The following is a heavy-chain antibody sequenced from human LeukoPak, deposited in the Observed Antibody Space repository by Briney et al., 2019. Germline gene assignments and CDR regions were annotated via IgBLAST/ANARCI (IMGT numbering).Heavy chain of an antibody. Sequence: PSETLSLTCTVSGGSISSYYWSWMRQPPGKGLKGIGYIYYSGSTNYNPSLKSRVTISVDTSKNQFSLKLSSVTAADTAVYYCARESGGYCSSTSCYVWFDPWGQGTLVTVSS. CDR1: GGSISSYY. CDR2: IYYSGST. D-gene: IGHD2-2*01. CDR3: ARESGGYCSSTSCYVWFDP. J-gene: IGHJ5*02. V-gene: IGHV4-59*01.